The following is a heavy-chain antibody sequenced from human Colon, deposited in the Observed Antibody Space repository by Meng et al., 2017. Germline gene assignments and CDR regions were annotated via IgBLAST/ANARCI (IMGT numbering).Heavy chain of an antibody. CDR1: GFTFGSYA. J-gene: IGHJ4*02. CDR3: DGADF. CDR2: ISGSGINT. V-gene: IGHV3-23*01. Sequence: EVQLSEFGGGLVQTVGSLRLSCAASGFTFGSYAMSWARQVPGNGLEWVSTISGSGINTHYADSVKGRFTISRDNSNNALYLQMNNLRAEDTAVYYCDGADFWGQGTLVTVSS. D-gene: IGHD3-16*01.